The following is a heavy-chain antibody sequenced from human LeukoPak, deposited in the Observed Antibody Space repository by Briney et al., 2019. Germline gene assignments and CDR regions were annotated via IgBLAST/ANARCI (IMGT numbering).Heavy chain of an antibody. CDR2: IIPIFGTA. Sequence: GSSVKVSCKASGGTFSSYAISWVRQAPGQGLEWMGGIIPIFGTANYAQKFQGRVTITADESTSTAYMELSSLRSEDTAVYYCARRAGHYYDSSGYYYFDYWGQGTLVTVSS. V-gene: IGHV1-69*01. CDR1: GGTFSSYA. D-gene: IGHD3-22*01. CDR3: ARRAGHYYDSSGYYYFDY. J-gene: IGHJ4*02.